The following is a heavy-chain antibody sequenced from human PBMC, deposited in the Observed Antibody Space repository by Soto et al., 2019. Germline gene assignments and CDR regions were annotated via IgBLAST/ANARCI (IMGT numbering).Heavy chain of an antibody. V-gene: IGHV4-30-4*01. D-gene: IGHD3-9*01. CDR3: ASLNHHYDILTGYQSPFDY. J-gene: IGHJ4*02. CDR1: GGSISSGDYY. CDR2: IYYSGST. Sequence: LSLTCTVSGGSISSGDYYWSWIRQPPGKGLEWIGYIYYSGSTYYNPSLKSRVTISVDTSKNQFSLKLSSVTAADTAVYYCASLNHHYDILTGYQSPFDYRGQGTLVTVSS.